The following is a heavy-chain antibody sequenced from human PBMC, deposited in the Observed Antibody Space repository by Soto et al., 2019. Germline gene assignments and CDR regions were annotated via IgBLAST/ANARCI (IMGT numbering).Heavy chain of an antibody. CDR2: ISYDGSNK. V-gene: IGHV3-30*03. CDR3: ARDGGSY. J-gene: IGHJ3*01. D-gene: IGHD3-10*01. CDR1: GFTFSSYG. Sequence: QVQLVESGGGVVQPGRSLRLSCAASGFTFSSYGMHWVRQAPGKGLEWVAVISYDGSNKYYADSVKGRFTISRDNSKNTLSLQLNSLRAEDTALYYCARDGGSYWGHGTMVIVSS.